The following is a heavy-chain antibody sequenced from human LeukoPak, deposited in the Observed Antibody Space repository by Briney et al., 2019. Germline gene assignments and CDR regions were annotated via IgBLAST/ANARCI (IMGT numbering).Heavy chain of an antibody. D-gene: IGHD1-1*01. CDR3: ARQYTSTFRGVRIDWFDP. CDR1: GDSITSNY. CDR2: ISYSGST. J-gene: IGHJ5*02. Sequence: SETLSLTCTVSGDSITSNYWSWIRQAPGKGLELIGYISYSGSTNYSPSLKSRVTISVDTSRNQFSLTLSSVTAADTAVYYCARQYTSTFRGVRIDWFDPWGQGILVSVS. V-gene: IGHV4-59*08.